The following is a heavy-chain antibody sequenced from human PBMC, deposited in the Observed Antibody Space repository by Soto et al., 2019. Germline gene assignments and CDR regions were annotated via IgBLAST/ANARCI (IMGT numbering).Heavy chain of an antibody. D-gene: IGHD5-12*01. J-gene: IGHJ4*02. Sequence: PSETLSLTCTVSGGSISSSSYYWGWIRQPPGKGLEWIGSIYYSGSTYYNPSLKSRVTISVDTSKNQFSLKLSSVTAADTAVYYCARQVATINFDYWGQGTLVTVS. CDR1: GGSISSSSYY. V-gene: IGHV4-39*01. CDR3: ARQVATINFDY. CDR2: IYYSGST.